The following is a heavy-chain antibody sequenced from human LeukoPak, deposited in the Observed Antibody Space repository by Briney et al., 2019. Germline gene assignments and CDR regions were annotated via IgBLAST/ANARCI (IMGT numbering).Heavy chain of an antibody. Sequence: GGSLRLSCAASGFIVSGKYMSWVRQAPGKGLEWVSGIHTSDNTFYADSVKGRFSISRDTSKNTLNLQMNTLRAEDTAVYYCATRIGAGGLFYVDYWGQGTLVTVSS. D-gene: IGHD6-13*01. CDR3: ATRIGAGGLFYVDY. CDR2: IHTSDNT. J-gene: IGHJ4*02. CDR1: GFIVSGKY. V-gene: IGHV3-53*01.